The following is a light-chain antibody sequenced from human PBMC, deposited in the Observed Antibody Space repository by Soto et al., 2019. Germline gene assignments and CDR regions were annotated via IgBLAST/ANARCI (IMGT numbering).Light chain of an antibody. CDR1: KLTSIY. V-gene: IGKV1-39*01. CDR3: QQYYSCPIT. Sequence: IQISQSPSSLSASSGDTVALSGRARKLTSIYLNWYQQKPGQAPKLLIYAASSLESGVPSRFSGSGSGTDFTLTISSLQPEDFAAYYCQQYYSCPITFGQGTRLEIK. J-gene: IGKJ5*01. CDR2: AAS.